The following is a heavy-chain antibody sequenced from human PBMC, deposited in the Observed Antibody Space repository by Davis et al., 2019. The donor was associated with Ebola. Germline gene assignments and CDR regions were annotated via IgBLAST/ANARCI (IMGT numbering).Heavy chain of an antibody. CDR1: GFTFSYVE. V-gene: IGHV3-21*01. CDR2: ISGGSAYI. D-gene: IGHD2-8*02. Sequence: GESLKISCVASGFTFSYVEMSWVRQAPGKGLEWAASISGGSAYIYYGDSVRGRFTISMDNAKNSLYLQMNNLRVEDTAVYYCARGTGGNSAAFDIWGRGTMVTVSS. J-gene: IGHJ3*02. CDR3: ARGTGGNSAAFDI.